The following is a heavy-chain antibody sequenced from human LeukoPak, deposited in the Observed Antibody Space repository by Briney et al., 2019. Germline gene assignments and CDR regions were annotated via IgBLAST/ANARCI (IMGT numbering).Heavy chain of an antibody. CDR2: INPSGGST. D-gene: IGHD4-17*01. Sequence: ASVKVSCKASGYTFTSYYMHWVRQAPGQGLEWMGIINPSGGSTSYAQKFQGRVTMTRDMSTSTVYMELSSLRSEDTAVYYCARDHDCGDYAGYYFDYWGQGTLVTVSS. V-gene: IGHV1-46*01. J-gene: IGHJ4*02. CDR1: GYTFTSYY. CDR3: ARDHDCGDYAGYYFDY.